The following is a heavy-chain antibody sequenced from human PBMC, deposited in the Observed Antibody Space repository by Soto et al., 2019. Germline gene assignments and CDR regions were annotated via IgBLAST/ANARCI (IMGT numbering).Heavy chain of an antibody. CDR3: AHRRSYCSGGSCYSGFDY. CDR1: GFSLSTSGVG. CDR2: IYWDDDK. J-gene: IGHJ4*02. V-gene: IGHV2-5*02. D-gene: IGHD2-15*01. Sequence: QITLKESGPTLVKPTQTLTLTCTFSGFSLSTSGVGVGWIRQPPGKALEWLALIYWDDDKRYSPSLKSRLTITKDTSKNQVVLTMTNMDPVDTATYYCAHRRSYCSGGSCYSGFDYWGQGTLVTVSP.